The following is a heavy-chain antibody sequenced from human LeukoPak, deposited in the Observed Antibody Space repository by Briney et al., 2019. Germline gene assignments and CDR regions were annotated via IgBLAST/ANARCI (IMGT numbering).Heavy chain of an antibody. J-gene: IGHJ3*02. Sequence: ASVKVSCQTSGYTFTSYGINWVRQAPGQGLEWMGRISAHNGNANYAQKFQGRVTMTTDTLATTAYMELRSLRSDDTAVYYCARVTSSRGDAFDIWGQGTMVTVSS. CDR1: GYTFTSYG. CDR3: ARVTSSRGDAFDI. CDR2: ISAHNGNA. V-gene: IGHV1-18*01. D-gene: IGHD6-13*01.